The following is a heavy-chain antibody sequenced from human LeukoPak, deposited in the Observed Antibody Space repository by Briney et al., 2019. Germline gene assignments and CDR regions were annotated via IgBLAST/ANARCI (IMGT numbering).Heavy chain of an antibody. CDR2: ISYDGSNK. V-gene: IGHV3-30*18. Sequence: GGSLRLSCAASGFTFSTYGMHWVRQAPGKGLEWVAVISYDGSNKYYADSVKGRFTVSRDNSKNTLYLQMNSLRAEDTAVYYCANLVYCSGGSCYPTFDAFDIWGQGTMVTVSS. D-gene: IGHD2-15*01. J-gene: IGHJ3*02. CDR3: ANLVYCSGGSCYPTFDAFDI. CDR1: GFTFSTYG.